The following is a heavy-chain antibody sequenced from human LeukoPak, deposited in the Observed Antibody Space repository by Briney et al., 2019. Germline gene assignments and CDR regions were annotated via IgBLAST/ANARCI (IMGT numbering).Heavy chain of an antibody. D-gene: IGHD2-21*02. CDR2: IIPIFGTA. CDR3: ARPYCGGDCSTPTFDF. CDR1: GGTFSSYA. J-gene: IGHJ3*01. Sequence: ASVKVSCKASGGTFSSYAISWVRQAPGQGLEWMGGIIPIFGTANYAQKFQGRVTITADESTSTAYMELSSLRSEDTAVYYCARPYCGGDCSTPTFDFWGQGTMVTVSS. V-gene: IGHV1-69*13.